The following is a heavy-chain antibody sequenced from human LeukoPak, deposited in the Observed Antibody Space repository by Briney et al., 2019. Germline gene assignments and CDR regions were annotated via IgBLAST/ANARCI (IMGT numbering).Heavy chain of an antibody. D-gene: IGHD3-22*01. CDR3: AKDGDSSGYYYYYYYYYMDV. J-gene: IGHJ6*03. CDR2: IRYDGSNK. CDR1: GFTFSSYG. Sequence: GGSLRLSCAASGFTFSSYGMHWVRQAPGKGLEWVAFIRYDGSNKYYADSVKGRFTISRDNSKNTLYLQMNSLRAEDTAVYYCAKDGDSSGYYYYYYYYYMDVWGKGTTVTISS. V-gene: IGHV3-30*02.